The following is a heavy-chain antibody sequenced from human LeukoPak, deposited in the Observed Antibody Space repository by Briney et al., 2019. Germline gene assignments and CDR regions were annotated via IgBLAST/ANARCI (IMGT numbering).Heavy chain of an antibody. D-gene: IGHD6-19*01. CDR2: ISYDGSNK. Sequence: GGSLRLSCAASGFTFSSYAMHWVRQAPGKGLEWVAVISYDGSNKYCADSVKGRFTISRDNSKNTLYLQMNSLRAEDTAVYYCAKTASGWYSLGVDYWGQGTLVTVSS. CDR1: GFTFSSYA. J-gene: IGHJ4*02. V-gene: IGHV3-30*04. CDR3: AKTASGWYSLGVDY.